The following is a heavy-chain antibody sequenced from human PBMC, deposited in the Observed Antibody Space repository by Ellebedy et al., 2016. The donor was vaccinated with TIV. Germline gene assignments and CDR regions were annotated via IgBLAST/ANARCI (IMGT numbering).Heavy chain of an antibody. J-gene: IGHJ3*02. CDR1: GFTFSYYA. CDR3: ARTSTAQGAFDI. V-gene: IGHV3-30-3*01. CDR2: ISSDVSNI. Sequence: GESLKISCAASGFTFSYYAFHWVRQAPGKGLEWVAGISSDVSNIYYADSVKGRFTISRDNSKDTLYLHIDSLRAEDTAVYYCARTSTAQGAFDIWGQGTMVTVST. D-gene: IGHD6-6*01.